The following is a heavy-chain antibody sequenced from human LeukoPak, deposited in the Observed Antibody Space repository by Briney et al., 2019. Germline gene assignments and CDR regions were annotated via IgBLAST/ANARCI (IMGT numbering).Heavy chain of an antibody. CDR1: GGSFSGYY. CDR2: INHSGSI. Sequence: PSETLSLTCAVYGGSFSGYYWSWIRQPPGKGLEWIGEINHSGSINYNPSLKSRGTISVDTSKNQFSLTLISVTAADTAAYYYSRYRYGGTFDPWGEGTLVTVSS. V-gene: IGHV4-34*01. CDR3: SRYRYGGTFDP. D-gene: IGHD4-23*01. J-gene: IGHJ5*02.